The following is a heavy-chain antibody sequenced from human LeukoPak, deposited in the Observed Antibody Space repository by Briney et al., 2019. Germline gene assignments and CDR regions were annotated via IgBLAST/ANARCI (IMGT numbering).Heavy chain of an antibody. CDR3: AKTTTGYSSGRYPGWPADS. CDR1: GFTFNTYA. Sequence: GGSLRLSCAAYGFTFNTYAMYWVRQAPGKGLEWVSGIFGSGGSAHYADSVKGLFTISRDNSKNTVYLQMNSLRAEDTAVYYCAKTTTGYSSGRYPGWPADSWGQGALVTVSS. D-gene: IGHD6-19*01. CDR2: IFGSGGSA. V-gene: IGHV3-23*01. J-gene: IGHJ4*02.